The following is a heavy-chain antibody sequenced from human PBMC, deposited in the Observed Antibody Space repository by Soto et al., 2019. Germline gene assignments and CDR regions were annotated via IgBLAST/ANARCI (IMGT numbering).Heavy chain of an antibody. Sequence: SETLSLTCTVSGGSTSSYYWSWIRQPPGKGLEWIGYIYYSGSTNYNPSLKSRVTISVDTSKNQFSLKLSSVTAADTAVYYCAKMGIVATIDAFDSWGQGTMVTVSS. CDR3: AKMGIVATIDAFDS. J-gene: IGHJ3*02. V-gene: IGHV4-59*01. CDR1: GGSTSSYY. D-gene: IGHD5-12*01. CDR2: IYYSGST.